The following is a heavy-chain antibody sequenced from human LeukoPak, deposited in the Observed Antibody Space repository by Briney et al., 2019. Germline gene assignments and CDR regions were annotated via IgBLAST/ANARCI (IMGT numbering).Heavy chain of an antibody. CDR3: AGDSSGYYYVRGAFDI. CDR1: GFTFSSYW. CDR2: IKQDGSEK. D-gene: IGHD3-22*01. J-gene: IGHJ3*02. V-gene: IGHV3-7*01. Sequence: GSLRLSCAASGFTFSSYWMSWVRQAPGKGLEWVANIKQDGSEKYYVDSVKGRFTISRDNAENSLYLQMNSLRAEDTAVYYCAGDSSGYYYVRGAFDIWGQGTMVTVSS.